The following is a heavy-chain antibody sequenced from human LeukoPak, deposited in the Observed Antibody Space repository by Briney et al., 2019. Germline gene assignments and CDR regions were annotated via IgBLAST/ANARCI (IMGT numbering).Heavy chain of an antibody. CDR3: AKDPEVSNFDY. V-gene: IGHV3-48*01. CDR2: ISSSGSAI. Sequence: GGSLRLSCAASGFTFSSYEMNWVRQAPGKGLEWVSKISSSGSAIYYADSVKGRFTISRDNSKNTLYLQMNSLRAEDTAVYYCAKDPEVSNFDYWGQGTLVTVSS. D-gene: IGHD6-6*01. J-gene: IGHJ4*02. CDR1: GFTFSSYE.